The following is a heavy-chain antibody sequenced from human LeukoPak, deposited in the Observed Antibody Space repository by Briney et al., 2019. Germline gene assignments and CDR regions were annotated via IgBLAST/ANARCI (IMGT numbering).Heavy chain of an antibody. CDR2: IPYDGNNK. CDR1: GFSFSSYG. Sequence: GGSLRLSCAASGFSFSSYGMHWVRQAPGKGLEWVSFIPYDGNNKYYADSVKGRFTISRDNSKNTLYLQMNSLRAEDTAVYYCAKDLVRGVPGYWGQGTLVTVSS. D-gene: IGHD3-10*01. V-gene: IGHV3-30*02. CDR3: AKDLVRGVPGY. J-gene: IGHJ4*02.